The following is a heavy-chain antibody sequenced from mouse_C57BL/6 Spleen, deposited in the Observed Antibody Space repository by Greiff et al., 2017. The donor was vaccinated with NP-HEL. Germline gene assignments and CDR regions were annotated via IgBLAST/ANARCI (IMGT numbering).Heavy chain of an antibody. J-gene: IGHJ1*03. V-gene: IGHV1-82*01. Sequence: QVQLQQSGPELVKPGASVKISCKASGYAFSSSWMNWVKQRPGKGLEWIGRIYPGDGDTNYNGKFKGKATLTADKSSSTAYMQLSSLTSEDSAVYFCARPYGRGYFDVWGTGTTVTVSS. D-gene: IGHD1-1*01. CDR2: IYPGDGDT. CDR3: ARPYGRGYFDV. CDR1: GYAFSSSW.